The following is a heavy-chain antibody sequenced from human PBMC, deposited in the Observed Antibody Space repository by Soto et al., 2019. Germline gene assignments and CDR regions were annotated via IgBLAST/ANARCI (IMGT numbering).Heavy chain of an antibody. V-gene: IGHV1-18*01. CDR1: GYTFTSYG. D-gene: IGHD1-26*01. CDR3: ARAGCGFDY. Sequence: QVQLVQSGAEVKKPGASVKVSCKASGYTFTSYGISWVRQAPGQGLEWMGWINPYNGNTNYAQKLQGRVTMTTDASAHTAYVEVRTLRSDDTAGHYCARAGCGFDYWGQGTLVTVSS. CDR2: INPYNGNT. J-gene: IGHJ4*02.